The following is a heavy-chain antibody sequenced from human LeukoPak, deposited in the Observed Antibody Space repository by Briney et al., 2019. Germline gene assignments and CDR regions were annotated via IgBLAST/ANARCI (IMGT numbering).Heavy chain of an antibody. D-gene: IGHD2-2*01. CDR3: ARVYIVVPPRHPGDYYYYMDV. J-gene: IGHJ6*03. CDR1: GGTVKKYA. Sequence: SVKVSCKASGGTVKKYAINWVRQAPGQGLEWIGGIIPIFGTIAYAAKFEGRVTITTDEFTRSTYMELSSLRSEDTAVYYCARVYIVVPPRHPGDYYYYMDVWGKGTTVTVSS. V-gene: IGHV1-69*05. CDR2: IIPIFGTI.